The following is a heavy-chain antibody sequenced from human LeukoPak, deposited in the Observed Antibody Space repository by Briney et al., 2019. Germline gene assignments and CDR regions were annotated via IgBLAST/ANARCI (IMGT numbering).Heavy chain of an antibody. V-gene: IGHV4-30-4*01. CDR2: IYYSGST. D-gene: IGHD1-26*01. CDR3: ARGGAEPYYYGMDV. Sequence: SQTLSLTCTVSGGSISSGDYFCSWIRQPPGKGLEWIGYIYYSGSTYYNPSLKSRVTISVDTSKNQFSLKLSSVTAADTAVYYCARGGAEPYYYGMDVWGQGTTVTASS. CDR1: GGSISSGDYF. J-gene: IGHJ6*02.